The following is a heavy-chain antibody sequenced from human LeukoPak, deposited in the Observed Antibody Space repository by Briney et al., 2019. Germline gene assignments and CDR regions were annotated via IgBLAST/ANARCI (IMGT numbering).Heavy chain of an antibody. CDR2: ISYDGSNK. V-gene: IGHV3-30-3*01. D-gene: IGHD6-19*01. Sequence: PGGSLRLSCAASGFTFSSYAMHWVRQAPGKGLEWVAVISYDGSNKYYADSVKGRFTISRDNSKNTLYLQMNSLRAEDTAVYYCAREPHSSGWDNGYWGQGTLVTVSS. CDR3: AREPHSSGWDNGY. CDR1: GFTFSSYA. J-gene: IGHJ4*02.